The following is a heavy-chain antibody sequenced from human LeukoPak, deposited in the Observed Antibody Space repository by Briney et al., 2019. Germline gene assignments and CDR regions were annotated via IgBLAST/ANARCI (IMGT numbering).Heavy chain of an antibody. CDR3: AKGSNPSGYYYMDV. Sequence: SETLSLTCAVYGGSFSGYYWSWIRQPPGKGLEWIGEINHSGSTNYNPSLKSRVTISVDTSKNQFSLKLSSGTAADTAGYYFAKGSNPSGYYYMDVWGKGTTVTVSS. J-gene: IGHJ6*03. CDR2: INHSGST. V-gene: IGHV4-34*01. CDR1: GGSFSGYY. D-gene: IGHD4-11*01.